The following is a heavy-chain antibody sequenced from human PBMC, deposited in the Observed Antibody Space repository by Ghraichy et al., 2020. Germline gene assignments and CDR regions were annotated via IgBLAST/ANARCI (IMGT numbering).Heavy chain of an antibody. CDR3: AKDSGPYNWNYRHYFDY. J-gene: IGHJ4*02. D-gene: IGHD1-7*01. CDR1: GFTFSSYG. V-gene: IGHV3-30*02. CDR2: IRYDGSNK. Sequence: GGSLRLSCAASGFTFSSYGMHWVRQAPGKGLEWVAFIRYDGSNKYYADSVKGRFTISRDSSKNTLYLQMNSLRAEDTAVYYCAKDSGPYNWNYRHYFDYWGQGTLVTVSS.